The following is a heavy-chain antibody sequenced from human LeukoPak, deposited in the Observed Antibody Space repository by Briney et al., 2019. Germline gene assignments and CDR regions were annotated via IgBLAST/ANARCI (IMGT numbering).Heavy chain of an antibody. CDR1: GFTFSSHG. V-gene: IGHV3-23*01. CDR3: AKDLAVAGQEPLYFDY. J-gene: IGHJ4*02. Sequence: GGSLRLSCAASGFTFSSHGMNWVRQAPGEGLEWVSSISGGGDTTYYADSVKGRFTISRDNSKNTLYLQMNSLRAEDTAVYYCAKDLAVAGQEPLYFDYWGQGTLVTVSS. CDR2: ISGGGDTT. D-gene: IGHD6-19*01.